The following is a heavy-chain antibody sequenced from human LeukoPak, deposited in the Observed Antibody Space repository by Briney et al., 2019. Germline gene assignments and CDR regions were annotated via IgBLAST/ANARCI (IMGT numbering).Heavy chain of an antibody. V-gene: IGHV3-20*04. CDR1: GFTFDDYG. J-gene: IGHJ6*03. Sequence: PGGSLRLSCAASGFTFDDYGMSWVRQAPGKGLEWVSGINWNGGSTVYADSVKGRFTISRDNAKNSLYLQMNSLRAEDTALYYCARGTMVRGVIDWYYYYMDVWGKGTTVTVSS. D-gene: IGHD3-10*01. CDR2: INWNGGST. CDR3: ARGTMVRGVIDWYYYYMDV.